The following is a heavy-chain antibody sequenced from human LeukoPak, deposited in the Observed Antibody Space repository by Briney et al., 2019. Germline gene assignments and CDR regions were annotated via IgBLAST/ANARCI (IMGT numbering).Heavy chain of an antibody. CDR2: IYSGGST. J-gene: IGHJ4*02. V-gene: IGHV3-66*01. CDR3: ARGNAHYYDSSGYYYFDY. Sequence: GGTLRLSCAASGFTFSTYGMTWVRQAPGKGLEWVSVIYSGGSTYYADSVKGRFTISRDNSKNTLYLQMNSLRAEDTAVYYCARGNAHYYDSSGYYYFDYWGQGTLVTVSS. D-gene: IGHD3-22*01. CDR1: GFTFSTYG.